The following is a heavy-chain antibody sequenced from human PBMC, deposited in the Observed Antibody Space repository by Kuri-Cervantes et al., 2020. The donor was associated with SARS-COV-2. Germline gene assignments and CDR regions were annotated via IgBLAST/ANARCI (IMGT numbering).Heavy chain of an antibody. V-gene: IGHV3-7*01. CDR2: IKQDGSEK. CDR3: ARDEIAYDFWSGYYLGY. Sequence: GGSLRLSCAASGFTFSSYWMCWVRQAPGKGLEWVANIKQDGSEKYYVDSVKGRFTISRDNAKNSLYLQMNSLRAEDTAVYYCARDEIAYDFWSGYYLGYWGQGTLVTVSS. CDR1: GFTFSSYW. D-gene: IGHD3-3*01. J-gene: IGHJ4*02.